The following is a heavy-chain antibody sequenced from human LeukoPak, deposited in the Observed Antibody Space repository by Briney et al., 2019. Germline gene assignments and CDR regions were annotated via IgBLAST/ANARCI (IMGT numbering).Heavy chain of an antibody. V-gene: IGHV4-39*01. Sequence: SETLPLTCTVSGDSISSNLYYWGWIRQPPGKGLEWIGSISYSGDSSYNPSLKSRVTISVDTSKNQFSLRLSSVTAADTAVFYCARHGSGSYYNGMIDYWGQGTLVTVSS. CDR2: ISYSGDS. CDR1: GDSISSNLYY. CDR3: ARHGSGSYYNGMIDY. J-gene: IGHJ4*02. D-gene: IGHD3-10*01.